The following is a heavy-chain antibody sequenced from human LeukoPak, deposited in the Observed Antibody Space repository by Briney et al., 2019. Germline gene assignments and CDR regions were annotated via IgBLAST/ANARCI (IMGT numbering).Heavy chain of an antibody. D-gene: IGHD5-12*01. J-gene: IGHJ4*02. CDR2: IYYSGST. Sequence: PSETLSLTCTVSGGSISSGGYYWRWIRQHPGKGLEWIGYIYYSGSTYYNPSLKSRVTISVDTSKNQFSLKLSSVTAADTAVYYCARSGYAEWSHFDYWGQGTLVTVSS. V-gene: IGHV4-31*03. CDR3: ARSGYAEWSHFDY. CDR1: GGSISSGGYY.